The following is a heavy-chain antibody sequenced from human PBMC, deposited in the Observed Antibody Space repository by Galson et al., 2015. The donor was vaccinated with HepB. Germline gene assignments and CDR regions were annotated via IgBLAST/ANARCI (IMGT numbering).Heavy chain of an antibody. CDR2: ISGSGGST. CDR3: AKDLGPGEWVGATFDY. Sequence: SLRLSCAASGFTFSSYAMSWVRQAPGKGLEWVSAISGSGGSTYYADSVKGRFTISRDNSKNTLYLQMNSLRAEDTAVYYCAKDLGPGEWVGATFDYWGQGTLVTVSS. D-gene: IGHD1-26*01. V-gene: IGHV3-23*01. CDR1: GFTFSSYA. J-gene: IGHJ4*02.